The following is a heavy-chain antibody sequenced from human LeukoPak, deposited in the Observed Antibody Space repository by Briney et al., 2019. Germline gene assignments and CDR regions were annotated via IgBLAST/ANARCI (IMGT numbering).Heavy chain of an antibody. Sequence: ASVKVSCKASGYTFTGYYMHWVRQAPGQRLEWMGWINPNSGGTNYAQKFQGRVTMTRDTSISTAYMELSRLRSDDTAVYYCAGHGDYASYYYMDVWGKGTTVTVSS. CDR2: INPNSGGT. J-gene: IGHJ6*03. D-gene: IGHD4-17*01. V-gene: IGHV1-2*02. CDR3: AGHGDYASYYYMDV. CDR1: GYTFTGYY.